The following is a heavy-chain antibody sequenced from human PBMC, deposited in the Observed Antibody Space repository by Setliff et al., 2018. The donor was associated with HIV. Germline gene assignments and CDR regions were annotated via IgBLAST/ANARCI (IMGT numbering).Heavy chain of an antibody. CDR2: IDSDGSDT. Sequence: PGGSLRLSCVASGLTFSNYWMHWVRQAPGKGLVWVSRIDSDGSDTDYADSVRGRFTISRDNAKNSLLLQMNSLRAEDTAVYHCAREIRAGNYPPYSYYFYMDVWGKGTTVTVSS. D-gene: IGHD4-4*01. CDR3: AREIRAGNYPPYSYYFYMDV. J-gene: IGHJ6*03. CDR1: GLTFSNYW. V-gene: IGHV3-74*01.